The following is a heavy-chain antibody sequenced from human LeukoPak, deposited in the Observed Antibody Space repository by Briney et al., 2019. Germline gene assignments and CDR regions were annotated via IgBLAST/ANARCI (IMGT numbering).Heavy chain of an antibody. CDR2: ISSNSAVL. Sequence: GGSLRLSCPASGFTFSDYYMGWIRQAPGKGLEWVAPISSNSAVLFYADSVKGRFTISRDNAKKSLYLQMNSLRGEDTAVYYCAREVISSGGAFDIWGQGTMVTVSS. J-gene: IGHJ3*02. D-gene: IGHD3-10*01. CDR1: GFTFSDYY. CDR3: AREVISSGGAFDI. V-gene: IGHV3-11*01.